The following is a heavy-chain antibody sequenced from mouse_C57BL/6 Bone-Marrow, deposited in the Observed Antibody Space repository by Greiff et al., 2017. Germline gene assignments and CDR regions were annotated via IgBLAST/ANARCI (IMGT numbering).Heavy chain of an antibody. V-gene: IGHV1-64*01. J-gene: IGHJ4*01. CDR2: IHPNSGST. CDR1: GYTFTSYW. CDR3: ANYYGSSYCYAMDY. D-gene: IGHD1-1*01. Sequence: QVHVKQPGAELVKPGASVKLSCKASGYTFTSYWMHWVKQRPGQGLEWIGMIHPNSGSTNYNEKFKSKATLTVDKSSSTAYMQLSSLTSEDSAVYYCANYYGSSYCYAMDYWGQGTSVTVSS.